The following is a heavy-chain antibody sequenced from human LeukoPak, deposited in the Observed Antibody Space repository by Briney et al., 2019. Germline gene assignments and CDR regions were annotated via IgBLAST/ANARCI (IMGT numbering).Heavy chain of an antibody. Sequence: SETLSLTCTVSGGSISSGSYYWSWIRQPAGKGLEWLGRIYTSGSTNYNPSLKSQVTISVDTSKNQFSLKLSSVTAADTAVYYCARTGYGSNSKSEYFQHWGQGTLVTVSS. V-gene: IGHV4-61*02. CDR3: ARTGYGSNSKSEYFQH. CDR2: IYTSGST. D-gene: IGHD4-23*01. CDR1: GGSISSGSYY. J-gene: IGHJ1*01.